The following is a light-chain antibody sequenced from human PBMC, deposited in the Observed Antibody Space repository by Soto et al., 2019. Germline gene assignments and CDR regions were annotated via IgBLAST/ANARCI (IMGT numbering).Light chain of an antibody. CDR1: QRLVHSDGNTY. CDR2: KVS. Sequence: DLVLTQTPLSSPVTLGQPASISCRSSQRLVHSDGNTYLSWFHQRPGQPPRLLIDKVSNRFSGVPDRFSGSGAGTDFTLTISRVEAEDVGIYFCMQATQYRPYTFGQGTKLEIK. V-gene: IGKV2-24*01. J-gene: IGKJ2*01. CDR3: MQATQYRPYT.